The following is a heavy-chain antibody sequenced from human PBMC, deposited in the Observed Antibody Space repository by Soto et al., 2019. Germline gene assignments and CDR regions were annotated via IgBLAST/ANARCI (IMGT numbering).Heavy chain of an antibody. D-gene: IGHD2-15*01. V-gene: IGHV3-30*18. CDR1: GFTFSSYG. CDR3: AKEAKVRRGSLLYYFDY. Sequence: GGSLRLSCAASGFTFSSYGMHWVRQAPGKGLEWVAVISYDGSNKYYADSVKGRFTISRDNSKNTLYLQMNSLRAEDTAVYYCAKEAKVRRGSLLYYFDYWGQGTLVTVSS. CDR2: ISYDGSNK. J-gene: IGHJ4*02.